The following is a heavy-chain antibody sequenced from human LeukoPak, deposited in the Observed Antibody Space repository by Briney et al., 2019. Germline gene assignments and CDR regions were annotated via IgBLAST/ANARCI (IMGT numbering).Heavy chain of an antibody. J-gene: IGHJ4*02. CDR2: ISGSGGTT. CDR3: ATYRQVLLPFES. V-gene: IGHV3-23*01. Sequence: GGSLRLSCAASGFSISNYGMSWVRQAPGKGLEWVSSISGSGGTTYYADSVKGRFTISRDTSKNTLYLQMNSLRAEDTAVYYCATYRQVLLPFESWGQGTLVTVSS. D-gene: IGHD2-8*02. CDR1: GFSISNYG.